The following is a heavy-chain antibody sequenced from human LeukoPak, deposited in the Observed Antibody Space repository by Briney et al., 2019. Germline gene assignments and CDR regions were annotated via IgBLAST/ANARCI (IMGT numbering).Heavy chain of an antibody. Sequence: SGGSLRLSCAASGFTLDDYGMSWVPHAPGKGRQWVSGINWNGGSTGYAHSVKGRFTISRENAKNSLYLQMNSLRDEDTALYYCARDGWALGYCSGGSCYIFDYWGQGTLVTVSS. D-gene: IGHD2-15*01. J-gene: IGHJ4*02. CDR2: INWNGGST. CDR3: ARDGWALGYCSGGSCYIFDY. V-gene: IGHV3-20*04. CDR1: GFTLDDYG.